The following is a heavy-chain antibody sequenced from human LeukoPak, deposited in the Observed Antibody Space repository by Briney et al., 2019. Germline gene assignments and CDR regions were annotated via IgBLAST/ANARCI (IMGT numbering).Heavy chain of an antibody. V-gene: IGHV3-49*04. CDR3: TRDYYDSSGYFD. Sequence: GGSLRLSCVASGFTFRSYAMHWVRQAPGKGLEWVGFIRSKAYGGTTEYAASVKGRFTISRDDSKSIAYLQMNSLKTEDTAVYYCTRDYYDSSGYFDWGQGTLVTVSS. CDR2: IRSKAYGGTT. CDR1: GFTFRSYA. D-gene: IGHD3-22*01. J-gene: IGHJ4*02.